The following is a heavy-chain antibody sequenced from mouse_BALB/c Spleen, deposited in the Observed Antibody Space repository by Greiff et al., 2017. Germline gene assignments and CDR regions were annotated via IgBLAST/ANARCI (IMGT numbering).Heavy chain of an antibody. CDR2: IFPGTGTT. V-gene: IGHV1S132*01. CDR1: GYTFTSYW. J-gene: IGHJ4*01. D-gene: IGHD1-1*01. Sequence: QVQLQQSGAELVKPGASVKLSCKTSGYTFTSYWIQWVKQRPGQGLGWIGEIFPGTGTTYYNEKFKGKATLTIDTSSSTAYMQLSSLTSEDSAVYFCARDYYGSSYDAMDYWGQGTSVTVSS. CDR3: ARDYYGSSYDAMDY.